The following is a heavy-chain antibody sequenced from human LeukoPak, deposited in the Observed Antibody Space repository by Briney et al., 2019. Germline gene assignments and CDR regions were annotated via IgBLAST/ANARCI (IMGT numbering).Heavy chain of an antibody. D-gene: IGHD3-3*01. Sequence: GGSLRLSCAASGFTFSDYYMSWIRQAPGKGLEWVTYISSSGSTIYYADSVKGRFTISRDNAKNSLYLQMNGLRAEDTAVYYCARDGTVLRFLEWLSFDYWGQGTLVTVSS. CDR2: ISSSGSTI. CDR1: GFTFSDYY. CDR3: ARDGTVLRFLEWLSFDY. V-gene: IGHV3-11*04. J-gene: IGHJ4*02.